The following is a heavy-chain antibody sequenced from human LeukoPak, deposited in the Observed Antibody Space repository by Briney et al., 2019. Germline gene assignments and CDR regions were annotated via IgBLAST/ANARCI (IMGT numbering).Heavy chain of an antibody. CDR2: IYYSGST. CDR1: GGSISSSSYY. Sequence: SETLSLTCTVSGGSISSSSYYWGWIRQPPGKGLEWIGSIYYSGSTYYNTSLKSRVTISVDTSKNQFSLKLSSVTAADTAVYYCAKALSSALYSSSWYPFDYWGQGTLVTVSS. J-gene: IGHJ4*02. D-gene: IGHD6-13*01. V-gene: IGHV4-39*01. CDR3: AKALSSALYSSSWYPFDY.